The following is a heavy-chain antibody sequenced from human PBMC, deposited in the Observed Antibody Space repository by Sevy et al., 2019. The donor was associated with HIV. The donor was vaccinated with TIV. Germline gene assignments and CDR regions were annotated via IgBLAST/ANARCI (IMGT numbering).Heavy chain of an antibody. V-gene: IGHV1-18*01. J-gene: IGHJ6*02. Sequence: ASVKVSCKASGYSFTSYGISWVRQASGQGLEWMGWISGYNGKTNYEQKLQGRVTMTTDTSTSTAYMELRSLISDDTAVYYCARDNWNYGDSYGMDVWGQGTTVTVSS. CDR1: GYSFTSYG. CDR2: ISGYNGKT. D-gene: IGHD1-7*01. CDR3: ARDNWNYGDSYGMDV.